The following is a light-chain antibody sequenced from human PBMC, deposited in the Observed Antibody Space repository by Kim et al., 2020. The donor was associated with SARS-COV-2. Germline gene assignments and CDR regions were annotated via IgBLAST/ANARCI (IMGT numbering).Light chain of an antibody. CDR3: QQYYSTPPS. V-gene: IGKV4-1*01. CDR2: LAS. Sequence: TTLNSKSNQTAANNSNNKHYLDWYQQKQGQAPKLLIYLASIRESGVSDRFSSSGSETDFTLTSSSLQAEDVAVYYCQQYYSTPPSFGQGTKLEL. CDR1: QTAANNSNNKHY. J-gene: IGKJ2*03.